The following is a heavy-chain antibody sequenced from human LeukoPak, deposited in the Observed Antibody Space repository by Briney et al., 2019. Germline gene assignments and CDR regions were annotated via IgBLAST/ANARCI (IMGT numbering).Heavy chain of an antibody. Sequence: SETLSLTCTVSGGSIGSYYWSWIRQPAGKGLEWIGRIYTSGSTNYNPSLKSRVTMSVDTSKNQFSLKLSSVTAADTAVYYCARDTSLAFGSGSYPNWFDPWGQGTLVTVSS. CDR1: GGSIGSYY. V-gene: IGHV4-4*07. J-gene: IGHJ5*02. CDR2: IYTSGST. D-gene: IGHD3-10*01. CDR3: ARDTSLAFGSGSYPNWFDP.